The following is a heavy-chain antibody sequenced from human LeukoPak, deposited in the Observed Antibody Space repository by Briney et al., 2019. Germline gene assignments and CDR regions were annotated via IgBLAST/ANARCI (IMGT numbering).Heavy chain of an antibody. D-gene: IGHD6-19*01. CDR3: AKTTTGYGSGRYPGWPVDY. Sequence: GGSLRLSCAASGFTFSSYAVSWVRQAPGKGLEWVSAISGSGGGTYYADSVKGRFTISRYNSEKMLYLQMNSLSTEDTAVYYCAKTTTGYGSGRYPGWPVDYWGQGTLVTVSS. V-gene: IGHV3-23*01. J-gene: IGHJ4*02. CDR2: ISGSGGGT. CDR1: GFTFSSYA.